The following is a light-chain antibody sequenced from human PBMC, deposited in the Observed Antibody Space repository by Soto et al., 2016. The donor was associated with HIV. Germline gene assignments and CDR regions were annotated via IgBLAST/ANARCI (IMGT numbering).Light chain of an antibody. CDR1: NIGSKS. CDR3: QVWDSSSDHPV. V-gene: IGLV3-21*03. J-gene: IGLJ2*01. CDR2: DDT. Sequence: SYELTQPPSVSVAPGKTARLTCGGNNIGSKSVHWYQQKPGQAPVLVVYDDTRRPSGIPERFSGSNSGNTATLTISRVEAGDEADYYCQVWDSSSDHPVFGGGTKLTVL.